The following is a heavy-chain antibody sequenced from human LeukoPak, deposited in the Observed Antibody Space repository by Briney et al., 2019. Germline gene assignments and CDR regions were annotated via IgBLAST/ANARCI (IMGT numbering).Heavy chain of an antibody. CDR1: GFTFSTYG. J-gene: IGHJ4*02. Sequence: PGRSLRLSCAASGFTFSTYGMHWVRQAPGKGLEWVAVISYDGSNKYYADSVKGRFTISRDNSKNTLYLQMNSLRAEDTAVYYCALTLLSELQTGFDYWGQGTLVTVSS. D-gene: IGHD1-26*01. V-gene: IGHV3-30*03. CDR3: ALTLLSELQTGFDY. CDR2: ISYDGSNK.